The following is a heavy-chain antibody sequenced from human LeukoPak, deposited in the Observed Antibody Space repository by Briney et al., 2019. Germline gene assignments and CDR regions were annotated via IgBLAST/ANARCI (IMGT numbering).Heavy chain of an antibody. CDR2: ISHNGNI. J-gene: IGHJ4*02. CDR3: ARGFCSDEICQVFTH. CDR1: GGAVNSYY. Sequence: ASETLSLTCNVSGGAVNSYYWSWIRQTPGEGLKWIGYISHNGNIDYAPSLKSRVTMSIDTTKNQFSLKLTSVTAADTAPYFCARGFCSDEICQVFTHWGQGILVTVSS. D-gene: IGHD3-3*01. V-gene: IGHV4-59*02.